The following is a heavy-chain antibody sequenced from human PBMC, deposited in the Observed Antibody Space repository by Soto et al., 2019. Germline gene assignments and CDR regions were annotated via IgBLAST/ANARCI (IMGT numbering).Heavy chain of an antibody. Sequence: GASVKVSCKASGYTFTSYYMHWVRQAPGQGLEWMGIINPSGGSTSYAQKFQGRVTMTRDTSTSTVYMELSSLRSEDTAVYYCARAQKIEVGATRKGNDYWGQGTLVTVSS. CDR3: ARAQKIEVGATRKGNDY. J-gene: IGHJ4*02. D-gene: IGHD1-26*01. CDR2: INPSGGST. CDR1: GYTFTSYY. V-gene: IGHV1-46*01.